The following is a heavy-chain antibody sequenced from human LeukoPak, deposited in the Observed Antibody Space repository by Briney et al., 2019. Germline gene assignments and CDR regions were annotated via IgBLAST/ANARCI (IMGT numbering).Heavy chain of an antibody. CDR1: GGSISSYY. V-gene: IGHV4-59*01. J-gene: IGHJ5*02. CDR2: IYCSGST. D-gene: IGHD4-17*01. CDR3: ARDDYGDYGNWFDP. Sequence: SGTLSLTCTVSGGSISSYYWSWIRQPPGKGLEWIGYIYCSGSTNYNPSLKSRVTISVDTSKNQFSLKLSSVTAADTAVYYCARDDYGDYGNWFDPWGQGTLVTVSS.